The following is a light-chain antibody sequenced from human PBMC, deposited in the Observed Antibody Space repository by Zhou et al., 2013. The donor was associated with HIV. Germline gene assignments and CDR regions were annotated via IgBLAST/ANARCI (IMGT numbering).Light chain of an antibody. Sequence: EIVLTQSPDTLSLSPGERVVLSCRASETGRYNSLAWYQQRSGQAPRLLIYGATTRATGIPERFSGSGSGTEFTLTITKLEPEDFAVYYCQQYGDSLSGSFGQGTKL. CDR3: QQYGDSLSGS. V-gene: IGKV3-20*01. J-gene: IGKJ2*04. CDR1: ETGRYNS. CDR2: GAT.